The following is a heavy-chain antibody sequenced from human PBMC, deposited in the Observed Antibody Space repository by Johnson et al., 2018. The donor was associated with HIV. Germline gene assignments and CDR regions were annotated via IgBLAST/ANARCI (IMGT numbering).Heavy chain of an antibody. D-gene: IGHD3-16*01. CDR2: ISYDGSNK. J-gene: IGHJ3*02. CDR3: ARVLGEYAFDI. V-gene: IGHV3-30*03. CDR1: GFTFSSYG. Sequence: QVQLVESGGGVVQPGRSLRLSCAASGFTFSSYGMHWVRQAPGKGLEWVAVISYDGSNKYYADSVKGRFTISRENSKNTLYLQMNSLRAEDTAVHYCARVLGEYAFDIWGQGTMVTVSS.